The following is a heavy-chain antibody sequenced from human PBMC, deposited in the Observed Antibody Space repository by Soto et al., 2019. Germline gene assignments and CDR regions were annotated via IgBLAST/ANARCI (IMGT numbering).Heavy chain of an antibody. CDR2: ISGSGDST. Sequence: EVQLLESGGGLVQPGGSLRLSCAASGFTFSSYATSWVRQAPGKGLEWVSVISGSGDSTYYADSVQGRFSISRDNSKNTVYLQMNSLRAEDTAVYYCAKRATGTYFDYWGQGTLVTVSS. CDR1: GFTFSSYA. CDR3: AKRATGTYFDY. V-gene: IGHV3-23*01. D-gene: IGHD1-1*01. J-gene: IGHJ4*02.